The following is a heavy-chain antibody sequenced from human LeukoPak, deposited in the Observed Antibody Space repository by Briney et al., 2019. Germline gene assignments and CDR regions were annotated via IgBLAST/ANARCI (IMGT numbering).Heavy chain of an antibody. V-gene: IGHV1-69*13. CDR1: GYTFSDYY. D-gene: IGHD3-16*01. J-gene: IGHJ6*02. CDR3: ARGPPPYTEGDLFYYYGLDV. Sequence: ASVKVSCKASGYTFSDYYIHWVRQAPGQGLEWMGGIVPILSTTNYARKFQGRVTMTAGESTSTAYMELSSLRSDDTAVYYCARGPPPYTEGDLFYYYGLDVWGQGTTVTVSS. CDR2: IVPILSTT.